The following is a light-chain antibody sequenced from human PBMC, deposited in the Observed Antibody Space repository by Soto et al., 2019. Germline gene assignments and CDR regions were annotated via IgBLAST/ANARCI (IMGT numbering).Light chain of an antibody. CDR2: AAS. CDR1: QSVSSK. Sequence: EIVMTQSPATLSVSPGERATLSCRASQSVSSKLAWYQQKPGQPPRLLIYAASTRATGIPVRFSGSGSGTEFTLTISSLQSEDFAVYYCQQYNNWPWRFGQGTKVEIK. CDR3: QQYNNWPWR. J-gene: IGKJ1*01. V-gene: IGKV3-15*01.